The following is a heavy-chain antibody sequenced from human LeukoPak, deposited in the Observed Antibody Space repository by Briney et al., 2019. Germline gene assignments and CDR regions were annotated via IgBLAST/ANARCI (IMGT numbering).Heavy chain of an antibody. V-gene: IGHV4-59*01. Sequence: PSETLSLTCTVSGGSISSYYWSWIRQPPGKGLDWIGYIYYSGSTNYNPSLKSRVTISVDTSKNQFSLKLSSVTAADTAVYYCARDQDYGDYVFDYWGQGTLVTVSS. CDR2: IYYSGST. J-gene: IGHJ4*02. CDR3: ARDQDYGDYVFDY. D-gene: IGHD4-17*01. CDR1: GGSISSYY.